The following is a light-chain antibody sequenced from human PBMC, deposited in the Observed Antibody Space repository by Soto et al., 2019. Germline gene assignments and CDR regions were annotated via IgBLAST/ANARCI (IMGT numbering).Light chain of an antibody. J-gene: IGKJ1*01. CDR3: QQYDSTRT. Sequence: DRVLTPIQDSLAVSLGESSTIKCKSRQSVLYSSNNKNYLAWYQQKPGQPPKLLIYWASTRESGVPDRFSGSGSGTDFTLTFCSLQAEDVAVYYCQQYDSTRTFCQGTKVDIK. CDR1: QSVLYSSNNKNY. V-gene: IGKV4-1*01. CDR2: WAS.